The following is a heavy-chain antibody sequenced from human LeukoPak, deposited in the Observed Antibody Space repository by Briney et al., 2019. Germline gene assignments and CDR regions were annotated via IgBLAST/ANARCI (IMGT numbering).Heavy chain of an antibody. V-gene: IGHV3-23*01. J-gene: IGHJ4*02. Sequence: GGSLRLSCAASGFTFRSYAMSWVRQAPGKGLEWVSGISGSGGSTYYADSVKGRFTISRDDSKNTLYLQMNSLRAEDTAIYYCAKVRDGSSSPFDYWGQGALVTVSS. D-gene: IGHD5-24*01. CDR1: GFTFRSYA. CDR3: AKVRDGSSSPFDY. CDR2: ISGSGGST.